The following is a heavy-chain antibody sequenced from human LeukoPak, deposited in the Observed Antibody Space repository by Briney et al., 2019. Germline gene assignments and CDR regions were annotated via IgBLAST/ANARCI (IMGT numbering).Heavy chain of an antibody. CDR3: AAGSGIVGATYYYYGMDV. V-gene: IGHV1-58*01. J-gene: IGHJ6*02. CDR1: GFTFTSSA. Sequence: ASVKVSCKASGFTFTSSAVQWVRQARGQRLEGIGWIVVGSGNTNYLQKFQERVTITRDMSTSTAYMELSSLRSEDTAVYYCAAGSGIVGATYYYYGMDVWGQGTTVTVSS. D-gene: IGHD1-26*01. CDR2: IVVGSGNT.